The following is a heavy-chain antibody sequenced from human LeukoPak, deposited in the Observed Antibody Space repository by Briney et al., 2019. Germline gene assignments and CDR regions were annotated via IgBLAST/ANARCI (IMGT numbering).Heavy chain of an antibody. V-gene: IGHV4-59*08. CDR1: GASISSDY. D-gene: IGHD6-13*01. Sequence: SETLSLTCTLSGASISSDYWKWIRQPPGKGLEWLGYIYYSGSTNYNPSLKSRVTMSVDTSKNQFSLKLSSVTAADTAVGYCAVMYSSTWYWSDTSGHGNLVTVSS. J-gene: IGHJ5*01. CDR2: IYYSGST. CDR3: AVMYSSTWYWSDT.